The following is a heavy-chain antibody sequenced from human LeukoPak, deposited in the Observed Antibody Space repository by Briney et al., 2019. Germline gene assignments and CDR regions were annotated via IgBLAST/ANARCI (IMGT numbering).Heavy chain of an antibody. CDR3: ARVRSRYFDWSLLHDAFDI. CDR1: GFTFSSYS. V-gene: IGHV3-21*01. CDR2: ISSSSSYI. J-gene: IGHJ3*02. Sequence: KTGGSLRLSCAASGFTFSSYSMNWVRQAPGKGLEWVSSISSSSSYIYYADSVKGRFTISRDNAKNSLYLQMNSLRAEDTAVYYCARVRSRYFDWSLLHDAFDIWGQGTMVTVSS. D-gene: IGHD3-9*01.